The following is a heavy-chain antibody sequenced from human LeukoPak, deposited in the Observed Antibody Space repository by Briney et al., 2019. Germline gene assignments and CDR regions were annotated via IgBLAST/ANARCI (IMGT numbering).Heavy chain of an antibody. J-gene: IGHJ4*02. CDR3: ARGKGGYSYGY. CDR1: GGFFRGYY. Sequence: PSDTLSLTCAVYGGFFRGYYWSWIRQPPGKGLEWIGEINHSGSTNYSPSRKSRVAISVDTSKNQFSLKLSSVTAADTAVYYCARGKGGYSYGYWGQGTLVTVSS. D-gene: IGHD5-18*01. V-gene: IGHV4-34*01. CDR2: INHSGST.